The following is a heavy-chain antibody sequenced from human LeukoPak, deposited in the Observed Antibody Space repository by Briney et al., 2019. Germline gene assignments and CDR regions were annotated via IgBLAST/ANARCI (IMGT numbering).Heavy chain of an antibody. D-gene: IGHD3-10*01. J-gene: IGHJ6*03. V-gene: IGHV3-21*01. CDR1: EFTFTTYS. Sequence: GGSLRLSCAASEFTFTTYSMAWVRQAPGKGLEWVSSISSSATYRYYADSVNGRFTISRDDPKNSLYLQMNSLRAEDTAVYYCARDGSESLRFGELLLVSDYYYMDVWGKGTTVTVSS. CDR2: ISSSATYR. CDR3: ARDGSESLRFGELLLVSDYYYMDV.